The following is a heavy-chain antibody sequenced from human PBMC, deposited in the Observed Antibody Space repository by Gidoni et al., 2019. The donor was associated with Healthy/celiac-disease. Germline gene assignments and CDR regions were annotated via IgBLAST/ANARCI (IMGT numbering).Heavy chain of an antibody. J-gene: IGHJ6*02. V-gene: IGHV3-48*03. CDR2: IRSSGSTI. CDR1: GVTCRSYE. D-gene: IGHD6-13*01. CDR3: ARGPLISSSWYRLGGMDV. Sequence: EGKLVESGGGWVQPGGSLRLDGAASGVTCRSYERNWVRQAPGKGLEWVSYIRSSGSTIYYAASVKGRFTISRANSKHSLYLQMTGLRAEATAVYYCARGPLISSSWYRLGGMDVWGQGTTVTVSS.